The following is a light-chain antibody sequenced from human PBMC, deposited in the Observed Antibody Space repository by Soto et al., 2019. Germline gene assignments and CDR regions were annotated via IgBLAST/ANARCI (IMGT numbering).Light chain of an antibody. CDR1: QNVTSRY. CDR3: QHYGTSHT. CDR2: VAF. V-gene: IGKV3-20*01. Sequence: EIVLTQSPGTLSLSPGERATLSCRASQNVTSRYLAWYQQKPGQAPRLLIFVAFSRATGIPDRFSGSGSGTDFTLTISRLEPEDFAVYYCQHYGTSHTFGQGTKLE. J-gene: IGKJ2*01.